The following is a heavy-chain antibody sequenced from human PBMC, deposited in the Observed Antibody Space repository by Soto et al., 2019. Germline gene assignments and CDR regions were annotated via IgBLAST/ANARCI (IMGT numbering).Heavy chain of an antibody. CDR2: IYYSGST. D-gene: IGHD2-21*01. CDR1: GGSISSGGYS. Sequence: PSETLSLTCAVSGGSISSGGYSWSWIRQPPGKGLEWIGYIYYSGSTYYNPSLKSRVTISVDTSKNQFSLKLSSVTAADTAVYYCVVIAIRYYFDYWGQGTLVTVSS. V-gene: IGHV4-30-2*03. J-gene: IGHJ4*02. CDR3: VVIAIRYYFDY.